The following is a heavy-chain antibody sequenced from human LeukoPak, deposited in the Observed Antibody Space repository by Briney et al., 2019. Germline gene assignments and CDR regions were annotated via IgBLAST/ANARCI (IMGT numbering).Heavy chain of an antibody. D-gene: IGHD6-13*01. V-gene: IGHV3-21*01. CDR3: ARDLSSWSTLGLDY. CDR1: GFTFSSYS. J-gene: IGHJ4*02. Sequence: GVSLRLSCAASGFTFSSYSMNWVRQAPGKGLEWVSSISSSSSYIYYADSVKGRFTISRDNAKNSLYLQMNSLRAEDTAVYYCARDLSSWSTLGLDYWGQGTLVTVSS. CDR2: ISSSSSYI.